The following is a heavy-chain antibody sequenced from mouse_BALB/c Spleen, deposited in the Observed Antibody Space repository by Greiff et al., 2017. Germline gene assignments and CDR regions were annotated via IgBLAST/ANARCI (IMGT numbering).Heavy chain of an antibody. Sequence: EVKLVESGGDLVKPGGSLKLSCAASGFTFSSYGMAWVRQTPDKRLEWVGTISSGGSYTYYPDRVKGRFTISSDYAKNTLYLQMSSLKSEDTAMYYCAILGYYGSPLAYWGQGALVTVSA. D-gene: IGHD1-1*01. CDR1: GFTFSSYG. J-gene: IGHJ3*01. CDR3: AILGYYGSPLAY. CDR2: ISSGGSYT. V-gene: IGHV5-6*02.